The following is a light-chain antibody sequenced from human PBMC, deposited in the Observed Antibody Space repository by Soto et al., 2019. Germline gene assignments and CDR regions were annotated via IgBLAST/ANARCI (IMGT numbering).Light chain of an antibody. CDR2: AAS. CDR1: QDIKNF. CDR3: QKYNSAPHT. Sequence: DIQMTQSPSSLSVSVGDRVIITCRASQDIKNFLAWSQQKPGKVPNLLIYAASTLQSGVPSRFSGSGSGTDFTLTISSLQPEDVATYYCQKYNSAPHTFGQGTKLEIK. J-gene: IGKJ2*01. V-gene: IGKV1-27*01.